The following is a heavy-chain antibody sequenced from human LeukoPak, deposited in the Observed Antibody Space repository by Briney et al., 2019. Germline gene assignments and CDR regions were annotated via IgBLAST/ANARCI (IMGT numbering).Heavy chain of an antibody. D-gene: IGHD6-13*01. CDR1: GYTFTSYA. CDR3: ARDSGEIAAAGTPDY. V-gene: IGHV1-3*03. CDR2: INAGNGNT. J-gene: IGHJ4*02. Sequence: ASVKVSCKASGYTFTSYAMHWVRQAPGQRLEWMGWINAGNGNTKYSQEFQGRVTITRDTSASTAYMELSSLRSEDMAVYYCARDSGEIAAAGTPDYWGQGTLVTVSS.